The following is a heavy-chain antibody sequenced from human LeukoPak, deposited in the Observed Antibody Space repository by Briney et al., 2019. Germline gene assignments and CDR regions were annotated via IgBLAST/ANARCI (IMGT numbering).Heavy chain of an antibody. D-gene: IGHD2-2*01. Sequence: GGSLRLSCAGSGFSSFPFSDGWMAWVRQAPGKGLEWVGRIKSKGSGGTTDYAAPVKGRFTISRDDSQNTLFLQMNSLKIEDTGVYYCAIERDVGNDITCYALNYWGQGTLVTVSS. CDR3: AIERDVGNDITCYALNY. J-gene: IGHJ4*01. V-gene: IGHV3-15*01. CDR2: IKSKGSGGTT. CDR1: GFSSFPFSDGW.